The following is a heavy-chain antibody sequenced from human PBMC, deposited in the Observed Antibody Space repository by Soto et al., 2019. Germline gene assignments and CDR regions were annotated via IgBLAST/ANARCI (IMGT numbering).Heavy chain of an antibody. J-gene: IGHJ5*02. CDR3: WSGYPNWFDP. CDR2: INPSDGRT. CDR1: GYPFGAYY. V-gene: IGHV1-46*01. D-gene: IGHD5-18*01. Sequence: ASVKVSCKASGYPFGAYYMHWVRQAPGQGLEWMGIINPSDGRTTYAQKFQGRLTLTRDTSSSTLFMELSSLKAEDTAFYYFWSGYPNWFDPWGQGTLVTVSS.